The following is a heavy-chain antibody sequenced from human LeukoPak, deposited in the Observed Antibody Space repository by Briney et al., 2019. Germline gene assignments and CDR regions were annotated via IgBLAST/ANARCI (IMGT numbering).Heavy chain of an antibody. CDR3: AKSGDYGDLNWFDP. CDR1: GFTFISYA. Sequence: GGSLRLSCVASGFTFISYAMTWVRQAPGKGLQWVSAISGSGGSTYHADSVKGRFTISRDNSKNTLYLQMNSLRAEDTAVYYCAKSGDYGDLNWFDPWGQGTLVTVSS. V-gene: IGHV3-23*01. D-gene: IGHD4-17*01. J-gene: IGHJ5*02. CDR2: ISGSGGST.